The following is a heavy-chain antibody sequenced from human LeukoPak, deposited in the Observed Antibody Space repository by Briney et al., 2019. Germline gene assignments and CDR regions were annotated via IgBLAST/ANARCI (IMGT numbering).Heavy chain of an antibody. CDR1: GYTFTSYD. CDR3: ARGLTMTTFYYYYYMDV. V-gene: IGHV1-8*01. J-gene: IGHJ6*03. CDR2: MNPNSANT. D-gene: IGHD3-16*01. Sequence: ASVKVSCKASGYTFTSYDINWVRQATGQGLEWMGWMNPNSANTGYAQKFQGRVTMTRNTSISTAYMKLSSLRSEDTAVYYCARGLTMTTFYYYYYMDVWGKGTTVTISS.